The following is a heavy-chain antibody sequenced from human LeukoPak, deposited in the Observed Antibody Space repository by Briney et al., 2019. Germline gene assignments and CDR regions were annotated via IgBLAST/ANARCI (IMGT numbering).Heavy chain of an antibody. D-gene: IGHD5-12*01. CDR3: ARVSGYDLGGFDY. CDR2: ISDSGGST. CDR1: GLTFSNYA. Sequence: GGSLRLSCAASGLTFSNYAMSWVRQAPGKGLEWVSGISDSGGSTHYADSVKGRFIISRDSSKNTLYLQMNSLRAEDTAVYYCARVSGYDLGGFDYWGQGTLVTVSS. V-gene: IGHV3-23*01. J-gene: IGHJ4*02.